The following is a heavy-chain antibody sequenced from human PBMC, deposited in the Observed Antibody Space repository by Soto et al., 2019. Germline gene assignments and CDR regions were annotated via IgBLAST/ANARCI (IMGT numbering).Heavy chain of an antibody. CDR2: INHSGGT. CDR1: GGSFSGYY. CDR3: ARAPPVVDAKYYFDY. V-gene: IGHV4-34*01. Sequence: SETLSLTCAVYGGSFSGYYWTWIRRPPGKGLEWIGEINHSGGTNYNPSLKSRVIMSVDTTKNQFSLRLTSVTAADTAVYYCARAPPVVDAKYYFDYWGQGTLVTVSS. D-gene: IGHD2-2*01. J-gene: IGHJ4*02.